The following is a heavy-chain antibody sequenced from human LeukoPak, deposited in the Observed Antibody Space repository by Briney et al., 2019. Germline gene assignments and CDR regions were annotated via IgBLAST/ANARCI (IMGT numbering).Heavy chain of an antibody. V-gene: IGHV3-53*01. CDR1: GFTVSSNY. Sequence: GGSLRLSCAASGFTVSSNYMSWGRQAPGKGLEWVSVIYSGGSTYYADSVKGRFTISRDNSKNTLYLQMNSLRAEDTAVYYCARAVAGNWFDPWGQGTLVTVSS. CDR2: IYSGGST. CDR3: ARAVAGNWFDP. J-gene: IGHJ5*02.